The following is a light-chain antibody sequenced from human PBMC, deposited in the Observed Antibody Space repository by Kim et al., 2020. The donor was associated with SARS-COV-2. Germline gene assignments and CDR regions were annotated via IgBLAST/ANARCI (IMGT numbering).Light chain of an antibody. Sequence: QSVLTQPASVSGSPGQSITIPCTGTSNDIGDYDYVSWYQQYPGNTPKLMIFVVTSRPSGVSDRFSGSKSGNTASLTISGLQAEDEADYYCTSYTSISPWVFGRATQLTVL. V-gene: IGLV2-14*03. J-gene: IGLJ3*02. CDR3: TSYTSISPWV. CDR1: SNDIGDYDY. CDR2: VVT.